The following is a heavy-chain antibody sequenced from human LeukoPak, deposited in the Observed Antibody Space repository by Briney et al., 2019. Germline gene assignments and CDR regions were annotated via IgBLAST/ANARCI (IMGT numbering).Heavy chain of an antibody. CDR1: RGSVTCYH. CDR2: IYSNGST. J-gene: IGHJ5*02. Sequence: SETLSLTCTVSRGSVTCYHWIWIRQPPGKGLEWIGHIYSNGSTNYGPSLRSRVTLSVHTSKNELSLQLRSLTAADTAVYHCAKQVAGSDAWFDPWGQGTLVTVSS. V-gene: IGHV4-4*09. CDR3: AKQVAGSDAWFDP. D-gene: IGHD6-19*01.